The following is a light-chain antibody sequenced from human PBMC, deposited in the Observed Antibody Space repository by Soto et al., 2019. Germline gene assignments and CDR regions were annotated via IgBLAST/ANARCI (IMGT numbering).Light chain of an antibody. CDR1: QSVISTY. V-gene: IGKV3-20*01. J-gene: IGKJ1*01. CDR3: QQYRDSLGT. CDR2: GAS. Sequence: EIVLPQYPGTLSLSPGARGNLSCRASQSVISTYLAWYQQKPGQAPRLLIYGASSRATGITDRFSGRGSGTDFTLTISRRETDDFAVYYCQQYRDSLGTFGQGTKVDIK.